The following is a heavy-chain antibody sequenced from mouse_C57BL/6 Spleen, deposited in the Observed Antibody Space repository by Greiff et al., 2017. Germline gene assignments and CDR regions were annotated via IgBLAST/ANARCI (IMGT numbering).Heavy chain of an antibody. CDR2: ISDGGSYT. CDR1: GFTFSSYA. Sequence: EVKLVESGGGLVKPGGSLKLSCAASGFTFSSYAMSWVRQTPEKRLEWVATISDGGSYTYYPDNVKGRFTISRDNAKNNLYLQMSHLKSEDTAMYYCARALYYGSSYVDYWGQGTTLTVSS. D-gene: IGHD1-1*01. J-gene: IGHJ2*01. CDR3: ARALYYGSSYVDY. V-gene: IGHV5-4*03.